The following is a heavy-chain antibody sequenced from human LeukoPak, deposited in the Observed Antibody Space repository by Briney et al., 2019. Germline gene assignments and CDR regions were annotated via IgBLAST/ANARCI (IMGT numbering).Heavy chain of an antibody. J-gene: IGHJ4*02. D-gene: IGHD3-9*01. CDR1: GFTFSSYW. CDR3: ARXNGYFDWLARDY. Sequence: GGSLXLSCAASGFTFSSYWMSWVRQAPGKGLEWVANIKEDGSEKYYVDSVKGRFTISRDNAKNSLYLQMNRLRGEDTAVYYXARXNGYFDWLARDYWGQGTLVTVSS. CDR2: IKEDGSEK. V-gene: IGHV3-7*01.